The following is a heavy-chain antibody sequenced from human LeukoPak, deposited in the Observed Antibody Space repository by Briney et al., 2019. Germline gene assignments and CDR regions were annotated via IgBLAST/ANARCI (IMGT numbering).Heavy chain of an antibody. D-gene: IGHD2-2*01. J-gene: IGHJ4*02. CDR3: ARPPSQPAVPATADY. V-gene: IGHV1-18*01. CDR1: GYTFTSYG. Sequence: GASVKVSCKASGYTFTSYGISWVRQAPGQGLEWMGWISAYNGDTNYAQKLQGRVTMTTDTSTSTAYMELRSLRSDDTAVYYSARPPSQPAVPATADYWGQGTLVTVSS. CDR2: ISAYNGDT.